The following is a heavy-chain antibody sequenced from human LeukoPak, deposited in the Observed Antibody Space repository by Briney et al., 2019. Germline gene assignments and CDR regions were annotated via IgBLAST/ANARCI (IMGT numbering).Heavy chain of an antibody. J-gene: IGHJ6*03. D-gene: IGHD2-2*01. CDR1: GFTFSSYG. CDR3: AKHWSYCSTTSCFFNYYYYCMDV. V-gene: IGHV3-30*02. Sequence: GGSLRLSCAASGFTFSSYGMHWVRQAPGKGLEWVAVIRYDGSNKYYADSVKGRFTISRDNSKSTLYLQMNNLRAEDTAVYYCAKHWSYCSTTSCFFNYYYYCMDVWGKGTTVTVSS. CDR2: IRYDGSNK.